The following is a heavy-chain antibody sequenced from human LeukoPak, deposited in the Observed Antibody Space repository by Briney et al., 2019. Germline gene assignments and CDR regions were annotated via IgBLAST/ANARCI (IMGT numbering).Heavy chain of an antibody. CDR2: INKDGSET. CDR3: AKGGRSDFDY. CDR1: GFTFSKSW. J-gene: IGHJ4*02. V-gene: IGHV3-7*01. Sequence: GGSLRLSCAASGFTFSKSWMSWVRQAPGKGLEWVARINKDGSETFYVDSVMGRFTISRDNTKSSLYLQVNSLRAEDTAVYYCAKGGRSDFDYWGQGTLVTVSS.